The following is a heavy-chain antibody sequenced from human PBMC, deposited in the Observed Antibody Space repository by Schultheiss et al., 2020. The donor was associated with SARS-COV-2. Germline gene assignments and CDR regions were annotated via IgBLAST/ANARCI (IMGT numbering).Heavy chain of an antibody. Sequence: GGSLRLSCEVSGFTFSSYAMSWVRQAPGKGLEWVSAISGSGGDTYYPYSVKGRFTISRDNFKNTLYLQMNNLRAEDTAIYYCARGQWGGEQMATTILDYWGEGTLVTISS. J-gene: IGHJ4*02. CDR3: ARGQWGGEQMATTILDY. V-gene: IGHV3-23*01. CDR2: ISGSGGDT. D-gene: IGHD5-24*01. CDR1: GFTFSSYA.